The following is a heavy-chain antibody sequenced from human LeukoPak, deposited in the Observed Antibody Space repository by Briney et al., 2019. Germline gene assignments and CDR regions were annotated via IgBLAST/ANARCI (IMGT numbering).Heavy chain of an antibody. Sequence: ASVKVSCKASGYTFTGYYMHWVRQAPGQGLEWMGWINPNSGGTSYAQKFQGRVTMTRDTSISTAYMELSRLRSDDTAVYYCARGDYMTDYSFDYWGQGTLVTVSS. D-gene: IGHD4-11*01. CDR1: GYTFTGYY. V-gene: IGHV1-2*02. CDR3: ARGDYMTDYSFDY. J-gene: IGHJ4*02. CDR2: INPNSGGT.